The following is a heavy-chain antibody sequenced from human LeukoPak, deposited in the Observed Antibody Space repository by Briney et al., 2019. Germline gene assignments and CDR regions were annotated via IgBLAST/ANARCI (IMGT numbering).Heavy chain of an antibody. J-gene: IGHJ4*02. Sequence: ASVKVSCKASGGTFSSYAISWVRQAPGQGLEWMGGIIPIFGTANYAQKFQGRVTITADESTSTAYMELSSLRSEDTAVYYCARGPYYDYVWALWGQGTLVTVSS. CDR3: ARGPYYDYVWAL. D-gene: IGHD3-16*01. CDR2: IIPIFGTA. V-gene: IGHV1-69*13. CDR1: GGTFSSYA.